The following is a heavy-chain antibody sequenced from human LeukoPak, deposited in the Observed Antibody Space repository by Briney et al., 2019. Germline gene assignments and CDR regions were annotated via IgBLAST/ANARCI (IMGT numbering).Heavy chain of an antibody. D-gene: IGHD2-15*01. CDR3: AREYCSGGSCYGRYYMDV. V-gene: IGHV3-21*01. Sequence: GGSLRLSCAASGFTFSSYSMNWVRQAPGKGLEWVSSFRSSSAYLYYADSVKGRFTISRDNAKNSLYLQMNSLRAEDTAVYYCAREYCSGGSCYGRYYMDVWGKGTTVTVSS. CDR2: FRSSSAYL. CDR1: GFTFSSYS. J-gene: IGHJ6*03.